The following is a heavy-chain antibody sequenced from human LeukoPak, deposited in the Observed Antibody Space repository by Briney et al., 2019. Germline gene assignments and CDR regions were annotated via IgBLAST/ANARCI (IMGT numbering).Heavy chain of an antibody. V-gene: IGHV3-23*01. D-gene: IGHD3-3*01. CDR1: GFTVSSNY. Sequence: PGGSLRLSCAASGFTVSSNYMSWVRQAPGKGLEWVSAIGVSGGSTYYADSVKGRFTISRDNSKNTLYLQMNSLRAEDTAVYCCAKRSDFFDYWGQGTLVTVSS. CDR2: IGVSGGST. CDR3: AKRSDFFDY. J-gene: IGHJ4*02.